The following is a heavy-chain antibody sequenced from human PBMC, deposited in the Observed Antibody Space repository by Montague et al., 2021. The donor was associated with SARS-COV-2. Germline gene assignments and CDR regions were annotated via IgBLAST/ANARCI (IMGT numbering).Heavy chain of an antibody. CDR3: ARVRSDHSYYDGSGYSGNFYYHYGLDV. CDR2: IYPGDSDT. Sequence: QSGAEVKKPGESLKISCKGSGDRFTSYWIAWVRQMPETGLEWVGVIYPGDSDTGYSPSFQGHVTISADESISTAYLQWSSLKASDTTIYYCARVRSDHSYYDGSGYSGNFYYHYGLDVWGQGTTVTVSS. V-gene: IGHV5-51*01. D-gene: IGHD3-22*01. CDR1: GDRFTSYW. J-gene: IGHJ6*02.